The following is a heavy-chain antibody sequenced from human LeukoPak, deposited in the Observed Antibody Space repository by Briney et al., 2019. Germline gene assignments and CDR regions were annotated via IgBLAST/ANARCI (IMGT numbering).Heavy chain of an antibody. J-gene: IGHJ5*02. Sequence: PSETLSLTCTVSGGSISSSSYYWGGIRQPPGKGLGCIGTIYYSGSTYYNPSLRSRVTISVDTSKNQFSLKLSSVTAADTAVYYCARHPPRQDIVVDLWGQGTLVTVSS. V-gene: IGHV4-39*01. CDR2: IYYSGST. D-gene: IGHD2-2*01. CDR1: GGSISSSSYY. CDR3: ARHPPRQDIVVDL.